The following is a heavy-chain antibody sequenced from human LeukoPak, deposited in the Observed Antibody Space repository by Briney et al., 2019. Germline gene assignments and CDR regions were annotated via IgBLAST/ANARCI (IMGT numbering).Heavy chain of an antibody. CDR2: INQDGSEK. CDR3: AKGNGGPFDY. V-gene: IGHV3-7*03. J-gene: IGHJ4*02. CDR1: AFTFRSYW. Sequence: GGSLRLSCAASAFTFRSYWMSWVRQAPGKGLEWVANINQDGSEKYYVDSVKGRITISRDNAKNSLYLQMDGLRVEDTALYYCAKGNGGPFDYWGQGTLVTVAS. D-gene: IGHD2-8*01.